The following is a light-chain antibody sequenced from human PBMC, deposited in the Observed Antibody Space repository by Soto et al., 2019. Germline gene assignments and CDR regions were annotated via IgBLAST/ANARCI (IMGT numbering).Light chain of an antibody. CDR1: QSINNW. CDR3: QQYSTLPLT. CDR2: KAS. Sequence: DIQMTQSPSTLSASVGDRVTITCRASQSINNWLAWYRHKPGKVPKLLIYKASTLESGVPPRFSGSGSGTDFTLTVSILQPDDFATYYCQQYSTLPLTFGGGTKVDIK. V-gene: IGKV1-5*03. J-gene: IGKJ4*01.